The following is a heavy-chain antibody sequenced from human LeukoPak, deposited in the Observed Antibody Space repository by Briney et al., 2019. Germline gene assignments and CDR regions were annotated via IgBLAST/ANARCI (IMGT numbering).Heavy chain of an antibody. V-gene: IGHV3-23*01. CDR1: GFTVSSNY. Sequence: GGSLRLSCAASGFTVSSNYMSWVRQAPGKGLEWVSAISGSGGSTHYADSVKGRFTISRDNSKNTLYLQMNSLRAEDTAVYYCAKEKWAFDYWGQGTLVTVSS. CDR2: ISGSGGST. J-gene: IGHJ4*02. D-gene: IGHD2-8*01. CDR3: AKEKWAFDY.